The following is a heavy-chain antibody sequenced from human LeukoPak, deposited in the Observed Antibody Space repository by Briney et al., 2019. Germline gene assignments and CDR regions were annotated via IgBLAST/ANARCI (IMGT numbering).Heavy chain of an antibody. CDR1: VASFSADY. D-gene: IGHD3-10*01. J-gene: IGHJ6*03. Sequence: PSETLSLTCGVEVASFSADYWSWVRQSPEKGLEGIGEINHSGRINYNPSLQSRVTISVDKPKNQFSLKLTSVTAADTDVYYCARHLWFGELSRDYYYSYHMDVWGKGTTVTISS. V-gene: IGHV4-34*01. CDR2: INHSGRI. CDR3: ARHLWFGELSRDYYYSYHMDV.